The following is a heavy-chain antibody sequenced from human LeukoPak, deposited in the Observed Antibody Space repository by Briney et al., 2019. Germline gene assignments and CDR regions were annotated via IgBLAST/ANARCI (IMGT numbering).Heavy chain of an antibody. CDR3: ARDREGIPAAIYDY. CDR1: GFTFSDYY. J-gene: IGHJ4*02. V-gene: IGHV3-11*01. D-gene: IGHD2-2*01. Sequence: PGGSLRLSCAASGFTFSDYYMSWIRQAPGKGLEWVSYISSSGSTIYYADSVKGRFTNSRDNAKNSLYLQMNSLRAEDTAVYYCARDREGIPAAIYDYWGQGTLVTVSS. CDR2: ISSSGSTI.